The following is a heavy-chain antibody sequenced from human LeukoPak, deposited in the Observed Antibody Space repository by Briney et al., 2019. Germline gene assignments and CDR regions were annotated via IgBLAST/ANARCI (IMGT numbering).Heavy chain of an antibody. CDR3: ARGRCSGGSCYAVDFDY. CDR1: GGSFSGYY. V-gene: IGHV4-34*01. Sequence: SETLSLTCAVYGGSFSGYYWSWIRQPPGKGLEWIGEIKHSGSTNYNPSLKSRVTISVDTSKNQFSLKLSSVTAADTAVYYCARGRCSGGSCYAVDFDYWGQGTLVTVSS. J-gene: IGHJ4*02. D-gene: IGHD2-15*01. CDR2: IKHSGST.